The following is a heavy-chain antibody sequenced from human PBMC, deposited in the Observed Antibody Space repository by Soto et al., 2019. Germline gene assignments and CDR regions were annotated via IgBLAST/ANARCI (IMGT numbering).Heavy chain of an antibody. CDR2: IIPIFGTA. V-gene: IGHV1-69*06. Sequence: GASVKVSCKASGGTFSSYAISWVRQAPGQGLEWMGGIIPIFGTANYAQKFQGRVTITADKSTSTAYMELSSLRSEDTAVYYCARLVLIPGEAVAGLGDYWGQGTLVTVSS. J-gene: IGHJ4*02. D-gene: IGHD6-19*01. CDR3: ARLVLIPGEAVAGLGDY. CDR1: GGTFSSYA.